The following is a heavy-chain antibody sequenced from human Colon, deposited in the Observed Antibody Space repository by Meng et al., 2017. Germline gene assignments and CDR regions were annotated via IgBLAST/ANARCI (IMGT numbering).Heavy chain of an antibody. CDR2: IRYDGGEK. J-gene: IGHJ4*02. CDR1: GFSFSDYW. D-gene: IGHD2-2*01. CDR3: VTSGYCSRTSCSWRLVLDY. V-gene: IGHV3-7*01. Sequence: GESLKISCVASGFSFSDYWMTWVRQAPGKGLEWVANIRYDGGEKHYVDSVQGRFTISRDDAKNSLYLQMNSLRPEDTAVYYCVTSGYCSRTSCSWRLVLDYWGQRTLVTVSS.